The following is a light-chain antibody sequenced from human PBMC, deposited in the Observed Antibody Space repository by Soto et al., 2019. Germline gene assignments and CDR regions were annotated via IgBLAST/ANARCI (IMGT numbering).Light chain of an antibody. CDR3: TSYTSSSTWV. V-gene: IGLV2-14*01. CDR1: SSDVGGYNY. Sequence: QSALTQPASVSGSPGQSITISCTGTSSDVGGYNYVSWYQQHPGKAPELMIYEVSDRPSGVSNRFSGSKSGNTASLTISGLQAEDEADYYCTSYTSSSTWVFGGGTQLTVL. J-gene: IGLJ3*02. CDR2: EVS.